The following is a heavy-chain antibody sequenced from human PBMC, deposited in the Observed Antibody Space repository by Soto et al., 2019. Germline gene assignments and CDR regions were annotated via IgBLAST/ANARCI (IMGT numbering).Heavy chain of an antibody. CDR2: IYYSGST. V-gene: IGHV4-39*01. CDR3: AKHLGESYFDC. Sequence: SETLSLTRTVSGDSISSSTYFWGWVRQPPGKGLEWIGSIYYSGSTYYNPSLKSRVTISVDTSKNHFSLKLSSVTAADTAVYYCAKHLGESYFDCWGQGTLVTVSS. J-gene: IGHJ4*02. CDR1: GDSISSSTYF.